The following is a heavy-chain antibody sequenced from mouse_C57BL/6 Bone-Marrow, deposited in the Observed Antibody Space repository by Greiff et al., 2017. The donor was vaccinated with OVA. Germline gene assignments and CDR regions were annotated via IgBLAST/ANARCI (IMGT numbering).Heavy chain of an antibody. CDR1: GYTFTDYY. CDR2: IFPGSGST. D-gene: IGHD1-1*01. V-gene: IGHV1-75*01. CDR3: ARGGTTVVETGYFDV. Sequence: QVHVKQSGPELVKPGASVKISCKASGYTFTDYYINWVKQRPGQGLEWIGWIFPGSGSTYYNEKFKGKATLTVDKSSSTAYMLLSSLTSEDSAVYFCARGGTTVVETGYFDVWGTGTTVTVSS. J-gene: IGHJ1*03.